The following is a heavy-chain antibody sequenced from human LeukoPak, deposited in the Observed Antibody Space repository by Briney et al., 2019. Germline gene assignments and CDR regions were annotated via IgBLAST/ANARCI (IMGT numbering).Heavy chain of an antibody. D-gene: IGHD6-19*01. CDR2: ISAYNGNT. Sequence: GASVKVSCKASGYTFTSYGISWVRQAPGQGLEWMGWISAYNGNTNYAQKLQGRVTMTTDTSTSTAYMELRSLRSDDTAVYYCARVEGEYSSGWYFLLSYWGQGTLVTVSS. V-gene: IGHV1-18*01. J-gene: IGHJ4*02. CDR1: GYTFTSYG. CDR3: ARVEGEYSSGWYFLLSY.